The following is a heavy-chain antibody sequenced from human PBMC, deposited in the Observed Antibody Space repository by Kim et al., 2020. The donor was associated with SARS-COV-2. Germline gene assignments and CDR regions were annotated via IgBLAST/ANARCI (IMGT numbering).Heavy chain of an antibody. Sequence: ASVKVSCKASGYTFTGYYIHWVRQAPGQGLEWMGWINPNSGGTNYAQKFQGRVTMTRDTSITTAYMDLNSLTSDDTALYYCETVLGRGVPASPFDYWGQGTLVTVSS. V-gene: IGHV1-2*02. J-gene: IGHJ4*02. CDR1: GYTFTGYY. CDR3: ETVLGRGVPASPFDY. CDR2: INPNSGGT. D-gene: IGHD3-16*01.